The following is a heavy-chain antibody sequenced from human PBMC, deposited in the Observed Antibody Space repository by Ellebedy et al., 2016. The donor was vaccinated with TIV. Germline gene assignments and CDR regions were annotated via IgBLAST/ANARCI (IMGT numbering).Heavy chain of an antibody. D-gene: IGHD3-10*01. CDR1: GFTFSDYY. Sequence: PGGSLRLSCAASGFTFSDYYMNWIRQAPGTGLEWVSFISSSGNSIYYAHSVKGRFTISRDNAKNSLYLQMNSLRAEDTAVYYCTRDLMASNWFDPWGQGTLVTVSS. J-gene: IGHJ5*02. CDR2: ISSSGNSI. V-gene: IGHV3-11*01. CDR3: TRDLMASNWFDP.